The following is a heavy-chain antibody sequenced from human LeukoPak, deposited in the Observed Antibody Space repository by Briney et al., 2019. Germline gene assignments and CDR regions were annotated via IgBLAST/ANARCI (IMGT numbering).Heavy chain of an antibody. D-gene: IGHD6-19*01. V-gene: IGHV1-24*01. CDR1: GYTLTELS. CDR3: ATIPGIAVAGVMDV. J-gene: IGHJ6*04. CDR2: FDPEDGET. Sequence: GASVKVSCKVSGYTLTELSMHWARQAPGKGLEWMGGFDPEDGETIYAQKFQGRVTMTEDTSTDTAYMELSSLRSEDTAVYYCATIPGIAVAGVMDVWGKGTTVTVSS.